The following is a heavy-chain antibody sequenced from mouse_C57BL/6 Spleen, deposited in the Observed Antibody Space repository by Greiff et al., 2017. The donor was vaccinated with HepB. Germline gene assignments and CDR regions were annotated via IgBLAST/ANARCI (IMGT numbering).Heavy chain of an antibody. CDR2: ISSGSSTI. D-gene: IGHD2-14*01. V-gene: IGHV5-17*01. J-gene: IGHJ4*01. CDR1: GFTFSDYG. CDR3: ARDYRPYYYAMDY. Sequence: EVHLVESGGGLVKPGGSLKLSCAASGFTFSDYGMHWVRQAPEKGLEWVAYISSGSSTIYYADTVKGRFTISRDNAKNTLFLQMTSLRSEDTAMYYCARDYRPYYYAMDYWGQGTSVTVSS.